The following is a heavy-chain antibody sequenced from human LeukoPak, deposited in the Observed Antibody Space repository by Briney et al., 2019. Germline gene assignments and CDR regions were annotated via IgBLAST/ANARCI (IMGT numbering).Heavy chain of an antibody. Sequence: PGGSLRLSCAASGFTFSSYSMNWVRQAPGKGLEWVSYISSSSSTIYYADSVKGRFTISRDNAKNSLYLQINSLRAEDTAVYYCAGGSYYYYYMDVWGKGTTVTVS. CDR1: GFTFSSYS. CDR3: AGGSYYYYYMDV. CDR2: ISSSSSTI. J-gene: IGHJ6*03. D-gene: IGHD3-16*01. V-gene: IGHV3-48*01.